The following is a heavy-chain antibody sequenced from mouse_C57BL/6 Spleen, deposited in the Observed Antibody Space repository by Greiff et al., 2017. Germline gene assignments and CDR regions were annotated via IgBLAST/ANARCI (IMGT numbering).Heavy chain of an antibody. Sequence: QVQLQQPGAELVKPGASVKLSCKASGYTFTSYWMHWVKQRPGQGLEWIGMIHPNSGSTNYNEKFKSKATLTVDKSSSTAYMQLSSLTSEDSAVYYCARKYYSNCFDYWGQGTTLTVSS. D-gene: IGHD2-5*01. CDR2: IHPNSGST. CDR3: ARKYYSNCFDY. J-gene: IGHJ2*01. CDR1: GYTFTSYW. V-gene: IGHV1-64*01.